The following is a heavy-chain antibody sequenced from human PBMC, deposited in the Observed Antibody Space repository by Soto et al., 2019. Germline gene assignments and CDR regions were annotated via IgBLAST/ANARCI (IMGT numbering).Heavy chain of an antibody. V-gene: IGHV1-69*15. CDR3: ARGHESGGNSDAVDV. CDR2: ILPFFGTA. D-gene: IGHD2-8*02. Sequence: QVQLVQSGAEVKKPGSSVKVSCQASGGSFRRESINWVRQAPGQGPEWMGNILPFFGTADYAQKFQGRLTLAADVSTTTVYMELSSLRFEDTAVYYCARGHESGGNSDAVDVWGQGTMVIVSS. J-gene: IGHJ3*01. CDR1: GGSFRRES.